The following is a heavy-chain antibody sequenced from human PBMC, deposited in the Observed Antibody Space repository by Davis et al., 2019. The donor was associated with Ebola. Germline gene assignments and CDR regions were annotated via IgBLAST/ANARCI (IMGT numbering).Heavy chain of an antibody. CDR3: AKDLVGASPRGMDV. D-gene: IGHD1-26*01. CDR1: GFIFYKYG. V-gene: IGHV3-30*02. J-gene: IGHJ6*02. Sequence: GGSLRLSCAASGFIFYKYGMHWVRQAPGKGLEWVAFIRFDGSDKYYADSVKGRFTISRDNSKNTMYLQMNTLGIEDTAVYYCAKDLVGASPRGMDVWGQGTTVTVSS. CDR2: IRFDGSDK.